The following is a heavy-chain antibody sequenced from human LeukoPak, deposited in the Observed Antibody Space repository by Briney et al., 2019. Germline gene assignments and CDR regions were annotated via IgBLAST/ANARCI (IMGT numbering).Heavy chain of an antibody. CDR2: INSDGSST. Sequence: GGSLRLSCAASGFTFSSYWMYWVRQPPGNGLVWVSRINSDGSSTSYADSVKGRFTISRDNAKNTLYLQMNSLRAEDTAVYYCARDRGYYSAFDIWGPGTMVTVTS. V-gene: IGHV3-74*01. CDR1: GFTFSSYW. CDR3: ARDRGYYSAFDI. J-gene: IGHJ3*02. D-gene: IGHD2-15*01.